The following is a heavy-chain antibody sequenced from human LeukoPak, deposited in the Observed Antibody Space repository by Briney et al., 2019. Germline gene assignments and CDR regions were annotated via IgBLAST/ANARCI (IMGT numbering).Heavy chain of an antibody. J-gene: IGHJ5*02. CDR3: ARDRDCSSTSCHNWFDP. CDR1: GGSISSYY. V-gene: IGHV4-59*01. Sequence: SETLSLTCTVSGGSISSYYWNWIRQPPGKGLEWIGYIYYSGNTNYNPSLKSRVTISVDMSKKQFSLKLSSVTAADTAVYYCARDRDCSSTSCHNWFDPWGQGTLVTVSS. CDR2: IYYSGNT. D-gene: IGHD2-2*01.